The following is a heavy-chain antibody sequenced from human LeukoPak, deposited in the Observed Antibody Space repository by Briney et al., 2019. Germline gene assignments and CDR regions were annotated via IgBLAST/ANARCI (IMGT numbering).Heavy chain of an antibody. V-gene: IGHV3-30*01. D-gene: IGHD3-10*01. CDR3: ARARAYYLYDY. CDR2: ISYGGRNK. Sequence: GGSLRLSCAASGFTFSSYAMHWVRQAPGKGLEWVAVISYGGRNKYYADSVKGRFTISRDNSKNTLYLQMNSLRAEDTAVYYCARARAYYLYDYWGQGTLVTVSS. J-gene: IGHJ4*02. CDR1: GFTFSSYA.